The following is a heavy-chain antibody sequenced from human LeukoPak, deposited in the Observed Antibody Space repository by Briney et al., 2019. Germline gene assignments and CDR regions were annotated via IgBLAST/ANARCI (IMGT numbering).Heavy chain of an antibody. CDR2: INPNNGGT. CDR1: GYTFTGYY. CDR3: TRESGSYHGNDY. D-gene: IGHD1-26*01. V-gene: IGHV1-2*06. J-gene: IGHJ4*02. Sequence: ASVKVSCKASGYTFTGYYMHWVRQAPGQGLEWMGRINPNNGGTNYAQKFQGRVTMTGDTSISTAYMELISLRSDDTAVYYCTRESGSYHGNDYWGQGTLVTVSS.